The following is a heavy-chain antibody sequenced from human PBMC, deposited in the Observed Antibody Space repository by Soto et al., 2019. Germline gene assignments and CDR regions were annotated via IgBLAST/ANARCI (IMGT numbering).Heavy chain of an antibody. D-gene: IGHD3-3*01. Sequence: GSLRLSCAASGFTFSSYAMSWVRQAPGKGLEWVSAISGSGGSTYYADSVKGRFTISRDNSKNTLYLQMNSLRAEDTAVYYCAKDPRDPTYYDFCSVYYTCSDYYYYMDVWGKGTTVTVSS. CDR2: ISGSGGST. CDR1: GFTFSSYA. CDR3: AKDPRDPTYYDFCSVYYTCSDYYYYMDV. J-gene: IGHJ6*03. V-gene: IGHV3-23*01.